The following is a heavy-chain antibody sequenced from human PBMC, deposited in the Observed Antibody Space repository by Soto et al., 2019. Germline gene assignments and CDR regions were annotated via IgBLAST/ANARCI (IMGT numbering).Heavy chain of an antibody. J-gene: IGHJ5*02. D-gene: IGHD5-12*01. CDR3: ARDTYSGYDFGL. CDR2: IASRGRP. CDR1: GASVAGGSYY. V-gene: IGHV4-30-4*01. Sequence: QVQLRESGPGLVKPSQTLSLTCSVSGASVAGGSYYWSWVRQPPGKGLEWIGYIASRGRPFYNQSLTSRVTISADTSKNQLSLQLTSVTAADTAVYYCARDTYSGYDFGLWGQGTLVTVSS.